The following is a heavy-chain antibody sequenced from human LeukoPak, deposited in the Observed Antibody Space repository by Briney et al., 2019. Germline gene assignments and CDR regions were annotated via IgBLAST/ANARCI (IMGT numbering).Heavy chain of an antibody. V-gene: IGHV1-69*01. J-gene: IGHJ6*02. Sequence: GSSVKVSCKASGGTFISYAISWVRQAPGQGLEWMGGIIPIFGTANYAQKFQGRVTITADESTSTAYMELSSLRSEDTAVYYCASRRRGMVRGVIMGGYYYYYGMDVWGQGTTVTVSS. CDR2: IIPIFGTA. CDR3: ASRRRGMVRGVIMGGYYYYYGMDV. CDR1: GGTFISYA. D-gene: IGHD3-10*01.